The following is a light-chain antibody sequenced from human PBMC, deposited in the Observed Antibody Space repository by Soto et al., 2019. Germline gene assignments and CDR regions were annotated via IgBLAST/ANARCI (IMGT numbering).Light chain of an antibody. CDR3: AAWDDNLSRVV. CDR2: LGD. J-gene: IGLJ3*02. CDR1: SSNIGTFY. Sequence: QSVLTQPPSVSAAPGQKVTISCSGSSSNIGTFYVYWYQHLPGTAPKLLIYLGDQRASGVSDRFSGSKSGTSASLAINGLRSDDEADYYCAAWDDNLSRVVFGGGTKLTVL. V-gene: IGLV1-47*02.